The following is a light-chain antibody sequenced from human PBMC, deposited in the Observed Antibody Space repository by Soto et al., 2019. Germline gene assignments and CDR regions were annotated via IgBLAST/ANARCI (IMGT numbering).Light chain of an antibody. V-gene: IGKV1-9*01. Sequence: DIQMTPSPSTLSPSVRARVTITCRASQGIDTSLAWYQQKPGKAPKLLIYAASNFQSGVPSRFSGSGSGTHFTLTISSLQPEDFATYYCQQLHGYPITFGQGTRLEI. J-gene: IGKJ5*01. CDR3: QQLHGYPIT. CDR2: AAS. CDR1: QGIDTS.